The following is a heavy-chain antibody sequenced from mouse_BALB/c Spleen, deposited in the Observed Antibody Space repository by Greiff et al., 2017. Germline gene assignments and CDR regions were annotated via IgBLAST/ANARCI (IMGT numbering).Heavy chain of an antibody. CDR2: IRNKANGYTT. Sequence: EVQLVESGGGLVQPGGSLRLSCATSGFTFTDYYMSWVRQPPGKALEWLGFIRNKANGYTTEYSASVKGRFTISRDNSQSILYLQMNTLRAEDSATYYCARGSRYDWYFDVWGAGTTVTVSS. V-gene: IGHV7-3*02. J-gene: IGHJ1*01. CDR1: GFTFTDYY. D-gene: IGHD2-14*01. CDR3: ARGSRYDWYFDV.